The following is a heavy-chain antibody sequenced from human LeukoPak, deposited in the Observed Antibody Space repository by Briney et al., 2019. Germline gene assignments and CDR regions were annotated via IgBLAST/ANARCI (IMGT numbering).Heavy chain of an antibody. CDR2: MNPNSGNT. Sequence: GASVKVSCKASGYTFTSYDINWVRQATGQGLEWMGWMNPNSGNTGYAQKFQGRVTMTRNTSISTAYMELSSLRSEDTAVYYCAXXXXXXLAXRYFDWLPRRYYYYHYYMDVWGKGTTVTISS. V-gene: IGHV1-8*01. CDR1: GYTFTSYD. D-gene: IGHD3-9*01. CDR3: AXXXXXXLAXRYFDWLPRRYYYYHYYMDV. J-gene: IGHJ6*03.